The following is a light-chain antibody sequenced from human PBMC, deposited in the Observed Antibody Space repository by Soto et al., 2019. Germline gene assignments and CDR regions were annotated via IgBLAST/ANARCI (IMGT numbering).Light chain of an antibody. V-gene: IGKV3-20*01. Sequence: EIVLTQSPGTLSLSPGERATLSCRASQRVSSSYLAWYQQKPGQAPRLLIYGASSRATGMTDRFSGSGSGTDFTLTISRLEPEDFAVYYCQQYGSSLITFGPGTKVDI. CDR2: GAS. CDR3: QQYGSSLIT. CDR1: QRVSSSY. J-gene: IGKJ3*01.